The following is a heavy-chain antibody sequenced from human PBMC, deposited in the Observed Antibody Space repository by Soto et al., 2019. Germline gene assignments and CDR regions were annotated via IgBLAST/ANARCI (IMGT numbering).Heavy chain of an antibody. CDR1: GGSISSYY. CDR2: IYYSGST. J-gene: IGHJ4*02. CDR3: ARLNLGYSGYDYGLGAYYFDY. D-gene: IGHD5-12*01. V-gene: IGHV4-59*01. Sequence: QVQLQESGPGLVKPSETLSLTCTVSGGSISSYYWSWIRQPPGKGLEWIGYIYYSGSTNYNPSLKSRVTISVDTSKNQFSLKLSSVTAADTAVYYCARLNLGYSGYDYGLGAYYFDYWGQGTLVTVSS.